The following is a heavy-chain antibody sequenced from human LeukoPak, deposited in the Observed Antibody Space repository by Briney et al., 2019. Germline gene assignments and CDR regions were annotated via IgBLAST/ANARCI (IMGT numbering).Heavy chain of an antibody. Sequence: PGGSLRLSCAASGFTFSNAWMSWVRQAPGKGLEWVGRIKSKTDGGTTHYAAPVKGRFSISRDDSKNTLYLQMNSLKTEDTAVYYCIASLYTVTTLEPNHWGQGTLVTVSS. CDR2: IKSKTDGGTT. V-gene: IGHV3-15*01. CDR1: GFTFSNAW. D-gene: IGHD4-17*01. CDR3: IASLYTVTTLEPNH. J-gene: IGHJ4*02.